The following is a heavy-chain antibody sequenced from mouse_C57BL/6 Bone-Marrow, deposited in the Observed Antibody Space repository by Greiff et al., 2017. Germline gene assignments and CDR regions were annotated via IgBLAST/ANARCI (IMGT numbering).Heavy chain of an antibody. CDR2: ISSGGSYT. Sequence: EVMLVESGGDLVKPGGSLKLSCAASGFTFSSYGMSWVRQTPDKRLEWVATISSGGSYTYYPDSVKGRFTISRDNAKNTLYLQMSSLKSEDTAMYYCASRGIITTVLYYYAMDYWGQGTSVTVSS. J-gene: IGHJ4*01. D-gene: IGHD1-1*01. CDR1: GFTFSSYG. CDR3: ASRGIITTVLYYYAMDY. V-gene: IGHV5-6*02.